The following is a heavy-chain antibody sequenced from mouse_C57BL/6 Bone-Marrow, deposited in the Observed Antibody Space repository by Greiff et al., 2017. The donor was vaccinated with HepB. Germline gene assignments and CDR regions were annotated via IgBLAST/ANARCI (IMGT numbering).Heavy chain of an antibody. D-gene: IGHD1-1*01. CDR3: AREDYYSWFAY. CDR1: GYTFTSYW. CDR2: IYPSDSET. V-gene: IGHV1-61*01. J-gene: IGHJ3*01. Sequence: QVQLQQPGAELVRPGSSVKLSCKASGYTFTSYWMDWVKQRPGQGLEWIGNIYPSDSETHYNQKFKDKATLTVDKSSSTAYMQRSSLTSEDSAVYCGAREDYYSWFAYWGQGTLVTVSA.